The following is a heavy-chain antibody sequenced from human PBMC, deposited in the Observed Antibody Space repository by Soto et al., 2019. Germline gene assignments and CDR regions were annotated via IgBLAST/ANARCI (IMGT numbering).Heavy chain of an antibody. CDR2: IIPIFGTA. J-gene: IGHJ3*02. CDR3: ARFDGGRSYDAFDI. V-gene: IGHV1-69*13. Sequence: SVKVSCKASGGTFSSYAISWVRQAPGQGLEWMGGIIPIFGTANYAQKFQGRVTITADESTSTAYMELSSLRSEDTAVYYCARFDGGRSYDAFDIWGQGTMVTVSS. CDR1: GGTFSSYA. D-gene: IGHD3-16*01.